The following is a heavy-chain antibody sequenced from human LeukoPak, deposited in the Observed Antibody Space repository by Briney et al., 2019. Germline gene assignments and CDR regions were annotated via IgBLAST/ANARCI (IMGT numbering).Heavy chain of an antibody. V-gene: IGHV4-59*01. CDR2: IYYSGST. CDR3: AREARDYFDY. J-gene: IGHJ4*02. Sequence: SETLSLTCTVSGGCISSYYWSWIRQPPGKGLEWIGYIYYSGSTNYNPSLKSRVTISVDTSKNQFSLKLSSVTAADTAVYYCAREARDYFDYWGQGTLVTVSS. CDR1: GGCISSYY. D-gene: IGHD3-10*01.